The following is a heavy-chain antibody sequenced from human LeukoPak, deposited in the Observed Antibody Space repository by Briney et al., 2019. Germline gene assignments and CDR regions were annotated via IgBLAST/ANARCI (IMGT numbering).Heavy chain of an antibody. V-gene: IGHV4-59*01. CDR3: ARSTGFYSYYLDV. CDR2: VYHTGST. J-gene: IGHJ6*03. CDR1: GGSISPYY. Sequence: SETLSLTCTVSGGSISPYYWSWIRQPPGKGLEWIGYVYHTGSTNYNPSLKSRLTISVDTSKNQFSLKLTSLTTADTAVYYCARSTGFYSYYLDVWDRGTTVTVSS.